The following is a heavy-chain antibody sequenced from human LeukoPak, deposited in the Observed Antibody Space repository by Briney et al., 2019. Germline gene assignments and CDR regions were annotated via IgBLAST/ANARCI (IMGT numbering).Heavy chain of an antibody. D-gene: IGHD6-13*01. CDR3: ARGYPPRDYYYYYYMDV. CDR1: GFTFSSYS. V-gene: IGHV3-21*01. CDR2: ISSSSSYI. Sequence: GGSLRLSCAASGFTFSSYSMNWVRQAPGKGLEWVSSISSSSSYIYYADSVKGRFTISRDNAKNSLYLQMNSLRAEDTAVYYCARGYPPRDYYYYYYMDVWGKGTTVTVSS. J-gene: IGHJ6*03.